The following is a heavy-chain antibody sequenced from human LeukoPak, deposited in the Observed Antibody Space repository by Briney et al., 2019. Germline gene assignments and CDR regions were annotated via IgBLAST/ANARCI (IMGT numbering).Heavy chain of an antibody. CDR2: INHSGST. J-gene: IGHJ5*02. CDR3: ARGGRRYGDYVWFDP. D-gene: IGHD4-17*01. V-gene: IGHV4-34*01. Sequence: SETLSLTCAGYGGSFSGYYWSWIRQPPGKGLEWIGEINHSGSTNYNPSLKSRVTISVDTSKNQFSLKLSSVTAADTAVYYCARGGRRYGDYVWFDPWGQGTLVTVSS. CDR1: GGSFSGYY.